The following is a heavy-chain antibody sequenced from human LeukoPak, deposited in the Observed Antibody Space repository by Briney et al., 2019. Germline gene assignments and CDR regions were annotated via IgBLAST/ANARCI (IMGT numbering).Heavy chain of an antibody. CDR1: GYTFISFA. J-gene: IGHJ6*03. CDR2: IIPIFGTA. V-gene: IGHV1-69*05. CDR3: ARSDYYGSGPIYYYYYMDV. D-gene: IGHD3-10*01. Sequence: SVKVSCKASGYTFISFAISWVRQAPGQGLEWMGGIIPIFGTANYAQKFQGRVTITTDESTSTAYMELSSLRSEDTAVYYCARSDYYGSGPIYYYYYMDVWGKGTTVTVSS.